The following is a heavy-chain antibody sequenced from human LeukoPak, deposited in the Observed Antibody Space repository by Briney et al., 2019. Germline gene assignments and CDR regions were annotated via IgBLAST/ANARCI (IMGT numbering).Heavy chain of an antibody. J-gene: IGHJ4*02. CDR1: GFTYNFYY. Sequence: GGSLRLSCAASGFTYNFYYMSWVRQAPGKGLEWVANINQGGSDKYYVESVKGRFTISRDNAKNTLYLQMNSLRAEDTAVYYCARAEGSYNGGDFDYWGQGTLVTVSS. D-gene: IGHD1-26*01. CDR2: INQGGSDK. V-gene: IGHV3-7*01. CDR3: ARAEGSYNGGDFDY.